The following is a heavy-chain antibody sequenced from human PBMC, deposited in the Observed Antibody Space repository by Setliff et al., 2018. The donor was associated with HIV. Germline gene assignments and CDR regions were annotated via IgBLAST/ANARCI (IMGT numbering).Heavy chain of an antibody. CDR2: IYPGDSYT. J-gene: IGHJ3*02. CDR3: ARCRSYYDSSGYYPPPFDAFDI. Sequence: PGESLKISCKGSGYTFTSYWIGWVRQMPGKGLEWMGIIYPGDSYTRYGPSFQGQVTISADKSIRTAYLQWSSLKASDTALYYCARCRSYYDSSGYYPPPFDAFDIWGQGTMVTVSS. D-gene: IGHD3-22*01. V-gene: IGHV5-51*01. CDR1: GYTFTSYW.